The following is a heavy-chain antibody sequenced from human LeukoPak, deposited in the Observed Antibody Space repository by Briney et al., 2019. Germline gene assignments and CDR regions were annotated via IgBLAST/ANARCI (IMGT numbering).Heavy chain of an antibody. CDR3: ARVYQRSSRGAIDY. J-gene: IGHJ4*02. D-gene: IGHD6-13*01. CDR1: GYTFTGYY. CDR2: INPNSGGT. Sequence: ASVKVSCKASGYTFTGYYMHWVRQAPGQGLEWMGWINPNSGGTNYAQKFQGRVTMTRDTSISTAYMELNRLRSDDTAVYYYARVYQRSSRGAIDYWGQGTLVTVSS. V-gene: IGHV1-2*02.